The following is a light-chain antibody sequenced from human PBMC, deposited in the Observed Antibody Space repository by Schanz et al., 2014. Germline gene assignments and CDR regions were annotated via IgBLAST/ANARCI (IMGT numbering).Light chain of an antibody. Sequence: EIVLTQSPGTLSLSPGERATLSCRASQSVSNNYLAWYQQRPGQAPRLLIYGASSRATGIPDRFSGSGSGTDFTLTINRLEPEDFAVYFCHQYGSSPSTFGQGTKLEIK. CDR1: QSVSNNY. J-gene: IGKJ2*01. CDR2: GAS. V-gene: IGKV3-20*01. CDR3: HQYGSSPST.